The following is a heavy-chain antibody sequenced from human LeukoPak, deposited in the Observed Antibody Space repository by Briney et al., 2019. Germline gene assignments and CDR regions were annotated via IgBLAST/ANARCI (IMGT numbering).Heavy chain of an antibody. Sequence: PGGSHRPLCAASGFPFSNYGMQWVRQDPGEGLEWVALIAYDGSYKYYADSVKGRFTISRDNSKNTLDLQMNSLRAEDTAVYYCAKDGSAWYLDYWGQGTLVTVSS. CDR1: GFPFSNYG. V-gene: IGHV3-30*18. J-gene: IGHJ4*02. CDR2: IAYDGSYK. CDR3: AKDGSAWYLDY. D-gene: IGHD6-19*01.